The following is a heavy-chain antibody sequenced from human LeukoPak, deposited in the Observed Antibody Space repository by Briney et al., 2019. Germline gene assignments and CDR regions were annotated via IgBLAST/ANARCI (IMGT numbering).Heavy chain of an antibody. J-gene: IGHJ6*03. D-gene: IGHD2-2*01. CDR3: ARLRYCSSTSCPTHSSYMDV. CDR2: IYYSGST. V-gene: IGHV4-39*07. CDR1: VGSISSSIYY. Sequence: SETLSLTCTVSVGSISSSIYYWGWIRQPPGKGLEWIGSIYYSGSTYYNPSLKSRVTISVDTSKNQFSLKLSSVTAADTAVYYCARLRYCSSTSCPTHSSYMDVRGKGTTVTVSS.